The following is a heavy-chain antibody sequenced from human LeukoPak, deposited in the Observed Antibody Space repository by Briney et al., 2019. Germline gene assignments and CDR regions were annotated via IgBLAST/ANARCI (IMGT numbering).Heavy chain of an antibody. D-gene: IGHD2-15*01. Sequence: ASVKVSCKASGYTFTRYYMHWVRQAPGQGLEWMGIINTSGGSTSYAQKFQGRVTMTRDTSTSTVYMELNSLISEDTAVYYCAKGYCSGGTCYSYDYWGQGTLVTVSS. CDR1: GYTFTRYY. V-gene: IGHV1-46*01. J-gene: IGHJ4*02. CDR3: AKGYCSGGTCYSYDY. CDR2: INTSGGST.